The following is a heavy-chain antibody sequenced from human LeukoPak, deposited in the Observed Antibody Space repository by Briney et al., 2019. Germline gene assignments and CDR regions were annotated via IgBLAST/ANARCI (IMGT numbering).Heavy chain of an antibody. V-gene: IGHV1-3*03. Sequence: ASVKVSCKASGYTFTSYAMHWVRQAPGQRLEWMGWINAGNGNTKYSQEFQGRVTITRDTSASTAYMELSSLRSEDMAVYYCASSRYFDWGIGSFDIWGQGTMVTVSS. CDR1: GYTFTSYA. CDR2: INAGNGNT. CDR3: ASSRYFDWGIGSFDI. J-gene: IGHJ3*02. D-gene: IGHD3-9*01.